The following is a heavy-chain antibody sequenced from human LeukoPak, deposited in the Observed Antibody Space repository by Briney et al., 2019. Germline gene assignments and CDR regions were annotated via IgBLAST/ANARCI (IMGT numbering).Heavy chain of an antibody. CDR2: ISYDGSNK. Sequence: GGSLRLSCAASGFTFSSYAMHWVRQAPGKGLEWVAFISYDGSNKYYADSVKGRFTISRDNSKNTLYLQMNSLRTEDTAVYYCARDIVVVPAGLYYYVMDVWGQGTTVTVSS. D-gene: IGHD2-2*01. V-gene: IGHV3-30-3*01. CDR1: GFTFSSYA. J-gene: IGHJ6*02. CDR3: ARDIVVVPAGLYYYVMDV.